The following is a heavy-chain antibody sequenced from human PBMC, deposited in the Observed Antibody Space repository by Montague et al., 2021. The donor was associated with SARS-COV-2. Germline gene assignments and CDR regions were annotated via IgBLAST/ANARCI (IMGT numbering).Heavy chain of an antibody. Sequence: ETLSLTCTVSGGSIGTYYWNWIRQSPGKGLEWLGYIYYTGSTKYSPSLKSRVTISMDTSRDQLSLRLKSVTAADTAVYYCARDNYGDWGYYGLDVWGQGTLVIVSS. V-gene: IGHV4-59*01. D-gene: IGHD4-17*01. CDR1: GGSIGTYY. CDR2: IYYTGST. CDR3: ARDNYGDWGYYGLDV. J-gene: IGHJ3*01.